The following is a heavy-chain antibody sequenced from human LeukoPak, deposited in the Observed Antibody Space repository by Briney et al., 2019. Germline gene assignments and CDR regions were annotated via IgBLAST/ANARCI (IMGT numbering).Heavy chain of an antibody. D-gene: IGHD3-10*01. V-gene: IGHV1-3*01. CDR1: GYTFTSYA. J-gene: IGHJ6*02. Sequence: GASVKVSCKASGYTFTSYAMHWVRQAPGQRLEWMGWINAGNGNTKYSQKFQGRVTITRDTSASTAYMELSSLRSEDTAVYYCARRLLWFGEVGMDIWGQGTTVTVSS. CDR2: INAGNGNT. CDR3: ARRLLWFGEVGMDI.